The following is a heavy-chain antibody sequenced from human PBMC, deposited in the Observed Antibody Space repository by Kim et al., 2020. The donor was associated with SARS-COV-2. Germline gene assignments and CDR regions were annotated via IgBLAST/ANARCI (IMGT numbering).Heavy chain of an antibody. CDR1: GFSLSTGGEG. CDR3: AHARSTYGSGTYYIYYFEH. D-gene: IGHD3-10*01. V-gene: IGHV2-5*02. Sequence: SGPTLVKPTPTLTLTCTFSGFSLSTGGEGVAWIRQSPGKALEWLALIYWDEDKHYSPSLKSRLTITKDTSKDQVVLTMTNTDPVDTATYYCAHARSTYGSGTYYIYYFEHWGQGILVTVSS. CDR2: IYWDEDK. J-gene: IGHJ4*02.